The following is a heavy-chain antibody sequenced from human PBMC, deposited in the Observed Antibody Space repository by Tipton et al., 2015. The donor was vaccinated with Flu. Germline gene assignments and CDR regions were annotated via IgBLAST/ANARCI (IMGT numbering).Heavy chain of an antibody. J-gene: IGHJ4*02. CDR2: IGTAGDP. V-gene: IGHV3-13*05. D-gene: IGHD3-3*01. CDR1: GFTFSSYD. Sequence: SLRLSCAASGFTFSSYDMHWVRQATGKGLEWVSAIGTAGDPYYPGSVKGRFTISRENAKNSLYLQMNSLRAGDTAVYYCARASGNHYDFWSGYYRRYFDYWGQGTLVTVSS. CDR3: ARASGNHYDFWSGYYRRYFDY.